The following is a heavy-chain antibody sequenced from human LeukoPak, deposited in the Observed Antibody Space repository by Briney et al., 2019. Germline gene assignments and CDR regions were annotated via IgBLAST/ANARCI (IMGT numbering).Heavy chain of an antibody. CDR2: IYYSGST. CDR3: ARDHGYSSSSDGMPYNY. Sequence: SETLSLTCTVSGGSISSGGYYWSWIRQHPGKGLEWIWYIYYSGSTYYNPSLKSRVTISVDTSKNQFSLKLSSVTAADTAVYYCARDHGYSSSSDGMPYNYWGQGTLVTVSS. CDR1: GGSISSGGYY. D-gene: IGHD6-6*01. J-gene: IGHJ4*02. V-gene: IGHV4-31*03.